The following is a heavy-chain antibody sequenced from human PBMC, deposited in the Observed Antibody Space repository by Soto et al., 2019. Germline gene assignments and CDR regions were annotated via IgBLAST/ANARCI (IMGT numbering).Heavy chain of an antibody. D-gene: IGHD3-10*01. CDR2: IYYSGTT. V-gene: IGHV4-61*01. CDR3: ARASMVRGVIILSQYYFDY. Sequence: SETLSLTCTVSGGSINTVNYYWSWIRQSPDKGLEWIGYIYYSGTTYNNPSLTSRVTISVDTSKNQFSLKLSSVTAADTAVYYCARASMVRGVIILSQYYFDYWGQGTLVTVSS. J-gene: IGHJ4*02. CDR1: GGSINTVNYY.